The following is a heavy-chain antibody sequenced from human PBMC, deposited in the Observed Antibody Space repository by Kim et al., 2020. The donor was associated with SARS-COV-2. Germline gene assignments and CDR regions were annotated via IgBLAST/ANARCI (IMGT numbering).Heavy chain of an antibody. CDR1: GGSISSGGYY. CDR3: ARMGRLLWFRELSSDWFDP. V-gene: IGHV4-31*03. J-gene: IGHJ5*02. D-gene: IGHD3-10*01. Sequence: SETLSLTCTVSGGSISSGGYYWSWIRQHPGKGLEWIGYIYYSGSTYYNPSLKSRVTISVDTSKNQFSLKLSSVTAADTAVYYCARMGRLLWFRELSSDWFDPWGQGTLVTVSS. CDR2: IYYSGST.